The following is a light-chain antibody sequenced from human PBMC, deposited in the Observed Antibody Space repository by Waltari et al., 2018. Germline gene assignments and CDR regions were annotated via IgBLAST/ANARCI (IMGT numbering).Light chain of an antibody. CDR3: QQSYSTPLT. J-gene: IGKJ4*01. CDR1: QSISSY. Sequence: DIQMTQSPSSLSASVGDRVTITCRASQSISSYLNWYQQKPGKAPKPLIYAPSSLQSGVPSRFSGSGSGTDFTLTISSLQPEDFATYYCQQSYSTPLTFGGGTKVEIK. V-gene: IGKV1-39*01. CDR2: APS.